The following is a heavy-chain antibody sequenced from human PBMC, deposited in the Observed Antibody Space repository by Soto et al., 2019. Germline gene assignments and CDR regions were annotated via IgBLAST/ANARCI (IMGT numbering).Heavy chain of an antibody. V-gene: IGHV3-23*01. CDR1: GFTFSSYA. J-gene: IGHJ6*02. D-gene: IGHD1-26*01. CDR2: ISNSDGST. Sequence: QLLESGGGLVQPGGSLSLSCAASGFTFSSYAMNWVRQAPGKGLECVSGISNSDGSTYYADSVQGRSTISRDNSKNTVYLQMNSLRADDTAVYYCAKYVGGSSYGLDVWGQGTTVTVSS. CDR3: AKYVGGSSYGLDV.